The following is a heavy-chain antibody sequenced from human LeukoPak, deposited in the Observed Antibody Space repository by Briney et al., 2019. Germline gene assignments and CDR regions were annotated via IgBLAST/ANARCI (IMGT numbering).Heavy chain of an antibody. CDR1: GFTFSSYW. D-gene: IGHD2-2*02. CDR2: IKQDGSEK. CDR3: AKVLRECSSTSCDTTTPPDY. V-gene: IGHV3-7*03. Sequence: GGSLRLSCAASGFTFSSYWMSWVRQAPGKGLEWVANIKQDGSEKYYVDSVEGRFTISRANSKNTLYLQMNGLRAEDTAVYYCAKVLRECSSTSCDTTTPPDYWGQGTLVTVSS. J-gene: IGHJ4*02.